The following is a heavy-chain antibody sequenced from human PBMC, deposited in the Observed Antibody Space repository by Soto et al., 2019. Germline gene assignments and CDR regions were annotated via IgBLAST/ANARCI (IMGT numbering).Heavy chain of an antibody. Sequence: QVQLVESGGGVVQPGRSLRLSCAASGFSFGHYALHWVRQAPGKGLEWVAALSFDRSNEYYADSLRGRFTISRDNSKNTLYLQMNSLSAEDTAVYYCARVEYSYGAPFLDYWGQGTLVTVSS. CDR2: LSFDRSNE. V-gene: IGHV3-30-3*01. CDR3: ARVEYSYGAPFLDY. J-gene: IGHJ4*02. D-gene: IGHD5-18*01. CDR1: GFSFGHYA.